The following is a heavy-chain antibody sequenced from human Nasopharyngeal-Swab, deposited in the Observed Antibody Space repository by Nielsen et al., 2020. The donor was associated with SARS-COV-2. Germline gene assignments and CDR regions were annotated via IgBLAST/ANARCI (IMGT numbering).Heavy chain of an antibody. J-gene: IGHJ4*02. CDR3: AREEMVGQWLERGY. D-gene: IGHD6-19*01. Sequence: GGSLRLSCAASGFTFSSYAMSWVRQAPGKGLEWVSAISGSGPSTYYADSVKGRFTISRDNSKNTLYLQMNSLRAEDTAVYYCAREEMVGQWLERGYWGQGTLVTVSS. CDR2: ISGSGPST. CDR1: GFTFSSYA. V-gene: IGHV3-23*01.